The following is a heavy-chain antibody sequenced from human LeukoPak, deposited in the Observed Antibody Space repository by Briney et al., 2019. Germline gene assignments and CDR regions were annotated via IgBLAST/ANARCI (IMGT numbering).Heavy chain of an antibody. CDR2: ISSSSSYI. Sequence: TGGSLRLSCAASGFTFSSYSMNWVRQAPGKGLEWVSSISSSSSYIYYADSVKGRFTISRDNAKNSLYLQMNSLRAEDTAVYYCARDLGYCSSTSCSNWFDPWGQGTLVTVSS. CDR1: GFTFSSYS. D-gene: IGHD2-2*01. V-gene: IGHV3-21*01. CDR3: ARDLGYCSSTSCSNWFDP. J-gene: IGHJ5*02.